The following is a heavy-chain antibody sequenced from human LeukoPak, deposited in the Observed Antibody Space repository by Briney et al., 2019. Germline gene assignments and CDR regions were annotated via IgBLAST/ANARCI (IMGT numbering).Heavy chain of an antibody. CDR2: ISDTGDIT. J-gene: IGHJ4*02. CDR1: GFTFSTYA. V-gene: IGHV3-23*01. CDR3: ARHPSGTEYGFDY. Sequence: LTGGSLRLSCAASGFTFSTYAMSWVRQAPGKGLEWVSSISDTGDITYYADSVKGRFTISRDNSKNTLYLQMNSLRAEDTAVYYCARHPSGTEYGFDYWGQGTLVTVSS. D-gene: IGHD1-26*01.